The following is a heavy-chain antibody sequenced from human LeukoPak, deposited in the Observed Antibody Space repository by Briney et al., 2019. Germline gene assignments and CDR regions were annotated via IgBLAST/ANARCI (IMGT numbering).Heavy chain of an antibody. CDR2: INPNSGGT. J-gene: IGHJ4*02. CDR1: GYTFTGYY. V-gene: IGHV1-2*02. CDR3: VREGGHSSSWYTLDY. Sequence: GASVKVSCKASGYTFTGYYMHWVRQAPGQGLEWMGWINPNSGGTNYAQKFQGRVTMTRDTSISTAYMELSRLRSDDTAVYYCVREGGHSSSWYTLDYWGQGTLSPSPQ. D-gene: IGHD6-13*01.